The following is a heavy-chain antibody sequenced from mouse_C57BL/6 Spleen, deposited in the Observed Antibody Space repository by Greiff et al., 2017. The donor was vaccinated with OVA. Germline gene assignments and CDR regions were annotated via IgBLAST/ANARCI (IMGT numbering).Heavy chain of an antibody. J-gene: IGHJ4*01. CDR2: INPSSGYT. D-gene: IGHD1-1*01. Sequence: QVQLQQSGAELAKPGASVKLSCKASGYTFTSYWMHWVKQRPGQGLEWIGYINPSSGYTKYNQKFKDKATLTADKSSSTDYMQLSSLTYEDTAVYYCAIRGTTVYYYAMDYWGQGTSVTVSS. CDR3: AIRGTTVYYYAMDY. CDR1: GYTFTSYW. V-gene: IGHV1-7*01.